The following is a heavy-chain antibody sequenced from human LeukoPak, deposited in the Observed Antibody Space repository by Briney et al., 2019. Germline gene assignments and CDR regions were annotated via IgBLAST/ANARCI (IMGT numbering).Heavy chain of an antibody. CDR2: ISGSGGST. Sequence: GGSLRLSCAASGFTFSSYGMSWVRQAPGKGLEWVSAISGSGGSTYYADSVKGRFTISRDNSKNTLYLQMNSLRAEDTAVYYCAKDFYGVGGGMDVWGKGTTVTISS. D-gene: IGHD1-26*01. CDR1: GFTFSSYG. J-gene: IGHJ6*04. CDR3: AKDFYGVGGGMDV. V-gene: IGHV3-23*01.